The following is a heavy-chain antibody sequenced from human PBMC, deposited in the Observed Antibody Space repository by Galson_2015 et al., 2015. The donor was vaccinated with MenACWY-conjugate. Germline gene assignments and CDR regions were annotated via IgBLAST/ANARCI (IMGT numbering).Heavy chain of an antibody. CDR3: AKEILLEP. V-gene: IGHV3-23*01. J-gene: IGHJ4*02. CDR2: ISRSGDNT. D-gene: IGHD1-1*01. CDR1: GFPFSAYA. Sequence: SLRLSCAASGFPFSAYAMSWVRQAPGKGLEWVSAISRSGDNTYYADSVKGRFTISRDNSKNTLFLQMNSLRAEDTALYYCAKEILLEPWGQGTLVIVSS.